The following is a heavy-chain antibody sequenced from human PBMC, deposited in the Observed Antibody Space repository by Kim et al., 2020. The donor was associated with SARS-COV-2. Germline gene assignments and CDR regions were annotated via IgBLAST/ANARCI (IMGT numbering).Heavy chain of an antibody. J-gene: IGHJ4*02. V-gene: IGHV7-4-1*02. CDR2: INTNTGNP. D-gene: IGHD2-2*01. Sequence: ASVKVSCKASGYTFSSNAMNWVRQAPGQGPEWMGWINTNTGNPTYAQGFAGRYVFSLDTSVSTAYLQINNLKAEDSAVYYCAAWRPPDSVYCSTSSCQVIYCFDYWCQATLVTVSS. CDR1: GYTFSSNA. CDR3: AAWRPPDSVYCSTSSCQVIYCFDY.